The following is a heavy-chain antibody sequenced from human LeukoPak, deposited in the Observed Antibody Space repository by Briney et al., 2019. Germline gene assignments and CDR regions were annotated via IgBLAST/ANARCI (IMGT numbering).Heavy chain of an antibody. CDR1: GFTFSSYA. V-gene: IGHV3-30-3*01. CDR3: ARPFDSSGYTFGY. J-gene: IGHJ4*02. Sequence: GGSLRLSCAASGFTFSSYAMHWVRQAPGKGLEWVAVISYDGSNKYYADSVKGRFTISRDNSKNTLYLQMNSLRAEDTAVYYCARPFDSSGYTFGYWGQGTLVTVSS. D-gene: IGHD3-22*01. CDR2: ISYDGSNK.